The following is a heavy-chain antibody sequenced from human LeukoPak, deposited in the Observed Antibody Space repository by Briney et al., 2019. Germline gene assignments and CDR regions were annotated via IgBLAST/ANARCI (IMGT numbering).Heavy chain of an antibody. V-gene: IGHV3-23*01. Sequence: PGGSLRLSCAASGFTFSSYAMSWVRQAPGKGLEWVSAISGSGGSTYYADSVKGRFTISRDNSKNTLYLQMNSLRAEDTAVYYCAKVYYDFWSGYPAGAFDIWGQGTMVTASS. CDR1: GFTFSSYA. CDR2: ISGSGGST. J-gene: IGHJ3*02. D-gene: IGHD3-3*01. CDR3: AKVYYDFWSGYPAGAFDI.